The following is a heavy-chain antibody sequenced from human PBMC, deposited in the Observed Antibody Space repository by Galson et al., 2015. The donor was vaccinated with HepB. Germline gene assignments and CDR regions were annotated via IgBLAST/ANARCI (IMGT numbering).Heavy chain of an antibody. CDR2: ISYDGSNE. Sequence: SLRLSCAASGFAFSSYAIHWVRQAPGKGLEWVAVISYDGSNEHYADSVKGRFTISRDNSKNTLYLQMNSLRAEDTAIYYCVKPVEYSSRSGSFDYWGQGTLVTVSS. CDR1: GFAFSSYA. D-gene: IGHD6-6*01. J-gene: IGHJ4*02. V-gene: IGHV3-30-3*02. CDR3: VKPVEYSSRSGSFDY.